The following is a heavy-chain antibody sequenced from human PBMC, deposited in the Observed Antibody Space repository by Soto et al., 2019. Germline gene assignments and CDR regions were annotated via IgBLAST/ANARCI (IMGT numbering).Heavy chain of an antibody. CDR3: ARGGLEPFDY. D-gene: IGHD1-1*01. CDR2: INKVGSYR. J-gene: IGHJ4*02. Sequence: GGSLRLSCAASGFTLGNYWMHWVRQAPGKGLVWVSRINKVGSYRNYADFVEGRFTISRDEAKSELYLQMDRLRAEDTAVYYCARGGLEPFDYLGQGALVTVSS. CDR1: GFTLGNYW. V-gene: IGHV3-74*01.